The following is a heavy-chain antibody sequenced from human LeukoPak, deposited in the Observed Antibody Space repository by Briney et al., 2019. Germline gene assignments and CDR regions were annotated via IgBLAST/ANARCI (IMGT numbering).Heavy chain of an antibody. J-gene: IGHJ6*03. CDR3: ASHRGTTYYMDV. Sequence: GASVKVSCKVSGYTLTELSMHWVRQAPGQGLEWMGWINPKSGGTNYAEKFQGRVTMARDTSITTAHMELSRLRSDDTAVYYCASHRGTTYYMDVWGKGTTVTISS. CDR1: GYTLTELS. D-gene: IGHD1-1*01. V-gene: IGHV1-2*02. CDR2: INPKSGGT.